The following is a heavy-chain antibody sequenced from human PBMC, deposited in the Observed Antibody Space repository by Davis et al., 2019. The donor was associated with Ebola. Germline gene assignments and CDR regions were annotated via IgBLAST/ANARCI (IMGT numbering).Heavy chain of an antibody. J-gene: IGHJ4*02. Sequence: GESLKISCAASGFTFSSYGMHWVRQAPGKGLEWVAVIWYDGSNKYYADSVKGRFTISRDNSKNTLYLQMNSLRDEDTAVYYCARIDTAYCNNTNCYAGGPDYWGQGTLVTVSS. CDR2: IWYDGSNK. CDR3: ARIDTAYCNNTNCYAGGPDY. D-gene: IGHD2-2*01. CDR1: GFTFSSYG. V-gene: IGHV3-33*01.